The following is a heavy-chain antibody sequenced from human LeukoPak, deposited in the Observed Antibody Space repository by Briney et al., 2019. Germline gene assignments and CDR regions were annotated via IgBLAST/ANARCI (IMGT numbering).Heavy chain of an antibody. V-gene: IGHV1-2*02. CDR3: ARDYYDSSGYSNWFDP. CDR1: GYTFTGYY. Sequence: ASVKVSCKASGYTFTGYYMHWVRQAPGQGLEWMGWINPNSGGTNYAQKFQGRVTMTRDTSISTAYMELSRLRSDDTAVYYCARDYYDSSGYSNWFDPWGQGTLVTVSS. CDR2: INPNSGGT. D-gene: IGHD3-22*01. J-gene: IGHJ5*02.